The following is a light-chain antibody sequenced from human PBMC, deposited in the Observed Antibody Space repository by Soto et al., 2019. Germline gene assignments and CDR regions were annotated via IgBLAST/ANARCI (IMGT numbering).Light chain of an antibody. CDR1: SSDVGAHDF. CDR2: EVT. Sequence: QSALTQPASVSGSPGQSITISCSGTSSDVGAHDFVSWYQHHPDKAPKVIIFEVTKRPSGVSDRFSGSKTGNTASLTISGLQAEGEAHYYCNSYTLSKTVIFGGGTKLTVL. J-gene: IGLJ2*01. CDR3: NSYTLSKTVI. V-gene: IGLV2-14*01.